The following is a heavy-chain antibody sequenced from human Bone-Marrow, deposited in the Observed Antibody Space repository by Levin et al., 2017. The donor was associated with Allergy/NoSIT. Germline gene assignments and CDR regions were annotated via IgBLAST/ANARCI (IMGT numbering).Heavy chain of an antibody. CDR1: GFTFSSYA. V-gene: IGHV3-23*01. Sequence: GGSLRLSCAASGFTFSSYAMSWVRQAPGKGLEWVSAISGSGGSTYYADSVKGRFTISRDNSKNTLYLQMNSLRAKDTAVYYCAKDYYYDSSGYPGYFDYWGQGTLVTVSS. J-gene: IGHJ4*02. CDR3: AKDYYYDSSGYPGYFDY. D-gene: IGHD3-22*01. CDR2: ISGSGGST.